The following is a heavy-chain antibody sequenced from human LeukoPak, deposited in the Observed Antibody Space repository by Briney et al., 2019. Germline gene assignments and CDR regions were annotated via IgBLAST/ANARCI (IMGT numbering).Heavy chain of an antibody. D-gene: IGHD3-10*01. CDR2: IYYSGST. CDR1: GGSISSGSYY. CDR3: ARVGYYYGSGSYYKGFDY. J-gene: IGHJ4*02. V-gene: IGHV4-61*01. Sequence: SETLSLTCTVSGGSISSGSYYWSWIRQPPGKGLEWIGYIYYSGSTNYNPSLKSRVTISVDTSKNQFSLKLSSVTAADTAVYYCARVGYYYGSGSYYKGFDYWGQGTLVTVSS.